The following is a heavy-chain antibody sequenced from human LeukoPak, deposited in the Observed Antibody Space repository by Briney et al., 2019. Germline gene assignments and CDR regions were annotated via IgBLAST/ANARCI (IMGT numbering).Heavy chain of an antibody. CDR2: IYYSGST. CDR1: GGSISSYY. Sequence: SETLSLTCTVPGGSISSYYWSWIRQPPGKGLEWIGYIYYSGSTNYNPSLKSRVTISVDTSKNQFSLKLSSVTAADTAVYYCASVTGTRSPYFDYWGQGTLVTVSS. J-gene: IGHJ4*02. CDR3: ASVTGTRSPYFDY. D-gene: IGHD1-1*01. V-gene: IGHV4-59*01.